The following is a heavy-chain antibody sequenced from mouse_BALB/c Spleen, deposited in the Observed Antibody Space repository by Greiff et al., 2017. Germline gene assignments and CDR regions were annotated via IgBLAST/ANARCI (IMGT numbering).Heavy chain of an antibody. CDR1: GFTFSSFG. J-gene: IGHJ3*01. Sequence: EVKLVESGGGLVQPGGSRKLSCAASGFTFSSFGMHWVRQAPEKGLEWVAYISSGSSTIYYADTVKGRFTISRDNPKNTLFLQMTSLRSEDTAMYYCARTGTASLAYWGQGTLVTVSA. CDR2: ISSGSSTI. CDR3: ARTGTASLAY. V-gene: IGHV5-17*02. D-gene: IGHD4-1*01.